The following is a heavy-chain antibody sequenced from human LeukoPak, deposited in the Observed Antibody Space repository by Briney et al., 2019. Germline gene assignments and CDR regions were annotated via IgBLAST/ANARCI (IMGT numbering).Heavy chain of an antibody. CDR1: GFTFSNYW. CDR3: ARDRQIAY. CDR2: IKQDGSEK. J-gene: IGHJ4*02. Sequence: PGGSLRLSCAASGFTFSNYWLTWVRQAPGQGLEWVANIKQDGSEKHYVDSVKGRFTISRSNAKNSLYLQMSSLRAEDTAVYYCARDRQIAYWGQGTLVTVSS. V-gene: IGHV3-7*01.